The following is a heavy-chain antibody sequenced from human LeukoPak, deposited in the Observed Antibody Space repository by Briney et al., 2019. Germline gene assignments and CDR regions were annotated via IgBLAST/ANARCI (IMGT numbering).Heavy chain of an antibody. D-gene: IGHD3-10*01. CDR3: ATEPSITMGREVHSDTDY. Sequence: PGGSLRLSCAASGFTFSSYGMHWVRQAPGKGLEWVAFIRYDGSNKYYADSVKGRFTISRDNSKNTLFLQMNSLRAEDTAVYYCATEPSITMGREVHSDTDYWGQGTLVTVSS. CDR2: IRYDGSNK. V-gene: IGHV3-30*02. J-gene: IGHJ4*02. CDR1: GFTFSSYG.